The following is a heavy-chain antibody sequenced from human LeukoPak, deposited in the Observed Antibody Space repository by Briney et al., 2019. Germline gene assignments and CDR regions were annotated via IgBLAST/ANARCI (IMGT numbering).Heavy chain of an antibody. CDR1: GYRFKTYG. D-gene: IGHD2-2*01. J-gene: IGHJ4*02. CDR2: INAYSGNT. V-gene: IGHV1-18*01. CDR3: VFGECSSTSCYPRRDY. Sequence: ASVNVSCKASGYRFKTYGISWVRQAPGQGLEWMGWINAYSGNTDYTDNLQGRVTIATDTSTATAFMELRSLRSDDTAVYYCVFGECSSTSCYPRRDYWGQGTLVTVSS.